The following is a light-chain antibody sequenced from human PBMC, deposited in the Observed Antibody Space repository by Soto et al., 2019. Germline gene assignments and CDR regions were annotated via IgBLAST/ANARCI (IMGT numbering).Light chain of an antibody. CDR1: HTITNDY. J-gene: IGKJ5*01. Sequence: IVLTQSPGTLSLSPGEGASRSCKASHTITNDYLAWYQQRPGQAPRLLIYGASSRATGIPDRFSGSGSGTDFTLTISRLEPEDFAVYYCQLYGRSRRATFGQGTRLEIK. V-gene: IGKV3-20*01. CDR2: GAS. CDR3: QLYGRSRRAT.